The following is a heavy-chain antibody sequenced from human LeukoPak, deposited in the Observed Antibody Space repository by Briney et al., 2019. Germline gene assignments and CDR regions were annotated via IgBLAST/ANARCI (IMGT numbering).Heavy chain of an antibody. Sequence: SETLSLTCAVYGGSFSGYYWSWIRQPPGKGLEWIGEINHSGSTNYNPSLKSRVTISVDTSKNQFSLKLSSVTAADAAVYYCARWDDYSNYFDYWGQGTLVTVSS. CDR1: GGSFSGYY. D-gene: IGHD4-11*01. J-gene: IGHJ4*02. CDR2: INHSGST. CDR3: ARWDDYSNYFDY. V-gene: IGHV4-34*01.